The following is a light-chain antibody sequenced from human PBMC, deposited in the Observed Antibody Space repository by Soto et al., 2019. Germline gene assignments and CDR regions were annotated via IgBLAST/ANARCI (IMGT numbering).Light chain of an antibody. CDR2: NAS. CDR3: QQYGSPLT. J-gene: IGKJ4*01. CDR1: QIGSSNY. Sequence: EIVLTQSPGTLSLSPGERATLSCRSSQIGSSNYLAWYQQKPGQAPRLLIYNASRRATGIPVRFSGSGSGTDFTLTISRLETEDFAVYYCQQYGSPLTFGGGTKVE. V-gene: IGKV3-20*01.